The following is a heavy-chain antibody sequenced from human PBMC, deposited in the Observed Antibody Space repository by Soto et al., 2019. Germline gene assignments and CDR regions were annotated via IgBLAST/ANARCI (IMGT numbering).Heavy chain of an antibody. V-gene: IGHV3-23*01. CDR3: AKKVGTWVYTAIDF. D-gene: IGHD1-26*01. CDR2: LSHDGGSI. J-gene: IGHJ4*02. Sequence: GGSLRPSFVAPDFSFTHHAMTWVRLPPGKGLQWVAALSHDGGSIYYRDSVRGRFTISRDNSKNTLYLQMHSLKAEDTAVYFCAKKVGTWVYTAIDFWGQGTQVTVSS. CDR1: DFSFTHHA.